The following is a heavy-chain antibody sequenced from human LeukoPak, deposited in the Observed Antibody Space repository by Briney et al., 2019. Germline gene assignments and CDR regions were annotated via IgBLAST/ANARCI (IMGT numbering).Heavy chain of an antibody. CDR2: IRYDGSNK. Sequence: GGSLRLSCAASGFTFSSYGMHWVRQAPGKGLEWVAFIRYDGSNKCYADSVKGRFTISRDNSKNTLYLQMNSLRAEDTAVYYAMVRGVIIGKYDAFDIWGQGKMVTVSS. V-gene: IGHV3-30*02. CDR3: MVRGVIIGKYDAFDI. CDR1: GFTFSSYG. D-gene: IGHD3-10*01. J-gene: IGHJ3*02.